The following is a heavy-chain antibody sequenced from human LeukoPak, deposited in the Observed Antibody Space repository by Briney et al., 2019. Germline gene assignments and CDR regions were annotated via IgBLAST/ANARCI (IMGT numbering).Heavy chain of an antibody. Sequence: GASVKVSCKASGGTFSSYAISWVRQAPGQGLEWMGGIIPIFGTANCAQKFQGRVTITTDESTSTAYMELSSLRSEDTAVYYCARGPPPYCTNGVCYGGNWFDPWGQGTLVTVSS. CDR3: ARGPPPYCTNGVCYGGNWFDP. CDR2: IIPIFGTA. V-gene: IGHV1-69*05. J-gene: IGHJ5*02. D-gene: IGHD2-8*01. CDR1: GGTFSSYA.